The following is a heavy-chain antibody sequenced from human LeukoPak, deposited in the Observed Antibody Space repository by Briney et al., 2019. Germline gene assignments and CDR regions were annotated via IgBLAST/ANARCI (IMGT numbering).Heavy chain of an antibody. J-gene: IGHJ6*02. V-gene: IGHV3-30*04. Sequence: PGGSLRLSCAASGFTFSSYAMHWVRQAPGKGLEWVAVISYDGSNKYYADSVKGRFTISRDNSKNTLYLQMSSLRAEDTAVYYCARGLARYYYYGMDVWGQGTTVTVSS. CDR2: ISYDGSNK. D-gene: IGHD6-19*01. CDR1: GFTFSSYA. CDR3: ARGLARYYYYGMDV.